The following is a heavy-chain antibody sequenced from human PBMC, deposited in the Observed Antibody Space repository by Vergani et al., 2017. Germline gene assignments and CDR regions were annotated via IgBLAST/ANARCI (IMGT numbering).Heavy chain of an antibody. CDR1: GFTFTSYA. Sequence: EVQLLESGGGLGQPGGSLKLSCAASGFTFTSYAMSWVRQAPGKGLEWVSTTSGSGDRTYHADSVKGRFAISRDKSKNTVYLQMNSLRVEDTAVYYCAKDPATSMGFGGQGILVTVFS. CDR2: TSGSGDRT. CDR3: AKDPATSMGF. J-gene: IGHJ4*01. D-gene: IGHD5-18*01. V-gene: IGHV3-23*01.